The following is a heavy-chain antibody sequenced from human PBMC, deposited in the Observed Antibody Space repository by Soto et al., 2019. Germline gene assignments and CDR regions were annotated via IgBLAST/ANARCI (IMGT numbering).Heavy chain of an antibody. V-gene: IGHV3-74*01. D-gene: IGHD1-1*01. CDR2: ISNDGSIT. CDR1: GFSFSNYW. CDR3: AKDLTWNQADY. Sequence: GGSLRLSCEASGFSFSNYWMQWVRQTPGTGLVWVSRISNDGSITNYADSVKGRFTISRDNAKNTLYLQMNSLRAEDTAVYYCAKDLTWNQADYWGQGALVTVSS. J-gene: IGHJ4*02.